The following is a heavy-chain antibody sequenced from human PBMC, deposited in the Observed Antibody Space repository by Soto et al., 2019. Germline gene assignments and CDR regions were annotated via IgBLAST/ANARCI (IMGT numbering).Heavy chain of an antibody. CDR2: IIPIFGTA. CDR3: ARDSEKQLVPHYYYYYGMDV. CDR1: GGTFSSYA. J-gene: IGHJ6*02. Sequence: SVTVSCKASGGTFSSYAISWVRQAPGQGLEWMGGIIPIFGTANYAQKFQGRVTITADESTSTAYMELSSLRSEDTAVYYCARDSEKQLVPHYYYYYGMDVWGQGTTVTVSS. V-gene: IGHV1-69*13. D-gene: IGHD6-6*01.